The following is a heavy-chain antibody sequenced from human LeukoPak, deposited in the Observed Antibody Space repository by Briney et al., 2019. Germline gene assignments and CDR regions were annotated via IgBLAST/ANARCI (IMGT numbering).Heavy chain of an antibody. Sequence: GGSLRLSCAGSGITFSGYEMNWVRQAPGKGLEWVSSISRSAVTIYYADSVKGRFTISRDNAKNSLYLQMNSLRAEDTAVYYCAKDGRIYSLRFLEWLLAVYWGQGTLVTVSS. V-gene: IGHV3-48*03. D-gene: IGHD3-3*01. CDR1: GITFSGYE. CDR2: ISRSAVTI. J-gene: IGHJ4*02. CDR3: AKDGRIYSLRFLEWLLAVY.